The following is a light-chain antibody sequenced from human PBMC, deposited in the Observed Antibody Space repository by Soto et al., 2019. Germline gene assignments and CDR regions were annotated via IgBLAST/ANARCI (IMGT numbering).Light chain of an antibody. CDR2: EVS. J-gene: IGLJ2*01. Sequence: QSVLTQPASVSGSPGQSITISCTGTSSDIGGDNDVSWYQQHPGKAPKLIIYEVSNRPSGVSNRFSGSKSGNTASLTISGLQAEDEADYYCASYTSITTHVVIGGGTKVTVL. CDR1: SSDIGGDND. V-gene: IGLV2-14*01. CDR3: ASYTSITTHVV.